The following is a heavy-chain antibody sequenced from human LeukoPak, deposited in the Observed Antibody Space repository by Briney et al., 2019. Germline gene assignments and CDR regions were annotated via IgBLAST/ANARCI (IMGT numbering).Heavy chain of an antibody. J-gene: IGHJ4*02. D-gene: IGHD3-22*01. CDR3: AKGPHYYDSSGYYLDDN. Sequence: GGSLRLSRAASGFTFDDYAMHWVRQAPGKGLEWVSLIGWDGGTTYYADSVKGRFTISRDNSKNSLYLQMNSLRPEDTAFYYCAKGPHYYDSSGYYLDDNWGQGTLVTVSS. CDR1: GFTFDDYA. CDR2: IGWDGGTT. V-gene: IGHV3-43D*03.